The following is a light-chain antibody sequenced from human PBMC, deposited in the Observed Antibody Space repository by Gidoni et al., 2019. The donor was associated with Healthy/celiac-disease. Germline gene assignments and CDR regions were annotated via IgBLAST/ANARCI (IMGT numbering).Light chain of an antibody. V-gene: IGKV1-5*03. J-gene: IGKJ1*01. CDR1: QSISSW. CDR2: KAS. Sequence: IQTTPSPSTLSASVGDRVTITCRGSQSISSWLAWYQQKPGKAPKLLIYKASSLESGVPSRFSGSGSGTEFTLTISSLQPDDVATYYCQKYNSDPRTFGQGTKVEIK. CDR3: QKYNSDPRT.